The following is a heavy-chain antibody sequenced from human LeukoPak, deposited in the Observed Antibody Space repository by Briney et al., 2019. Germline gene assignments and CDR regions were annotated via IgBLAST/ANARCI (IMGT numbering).Heavy chain of an antibody. CDR3: ARSMGYCSSTSCYVDY. V-gene: IGHV5-51*01. D-gene: IGHD2-2*01. CDR2: IYPGDSDT. J-gene: IGHJ4*02. Sequence: HGESLKIFCKGSGYSFTSYWIGWVRQMPGKGLEWMGIIYPGDSDTRYSPPFQGQVTISADKSISTAYLQWSSLKASDTAMYYCARSMGYCSSTSCYVDYWGQGTLVTVSS. CDR1: GYSFTSYW.